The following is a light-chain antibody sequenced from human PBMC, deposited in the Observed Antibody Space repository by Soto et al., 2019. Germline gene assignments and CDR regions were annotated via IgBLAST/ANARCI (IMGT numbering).Light chain of an antibody. J-gene: IGKJ5*01. Sequence: EVELTQSPAILSLSPGETATLSCRANQIVNKFLAWYQQRPGQPPRLLIFDASNRATGVPVRFSGSGSGTVFTLTIGSLEPEDSAVYYCQQRKNWPPITFGQGTRLEIK. CDR2: DAS. CDR3: QQRKNWPPIT. V-gene: IGKV3-11*01. CDR1: QIVNKF.